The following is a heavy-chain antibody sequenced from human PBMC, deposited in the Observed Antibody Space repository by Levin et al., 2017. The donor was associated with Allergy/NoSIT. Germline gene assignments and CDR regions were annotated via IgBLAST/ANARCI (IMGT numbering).Heavy chain of an antibody. V-gene: IGHV4-59*01. J-gene: IGHJ5*02. CDR1: GGSISSYY. CDR2: IYYSGST. D-gene: IGHD6-19*01. Sequence: SETLSLTCTVSGGSISSYYWSWIRQPPGKGLEWIGYIYYSGSTNYNPSLKSRVTISVDTSKNQFSLKLSSVTAADTAVYYCARGPGIAVAGTGFWFDPWGQGTLVTVSS. CDR3: ARGPGIAVAGTGFWFDP.